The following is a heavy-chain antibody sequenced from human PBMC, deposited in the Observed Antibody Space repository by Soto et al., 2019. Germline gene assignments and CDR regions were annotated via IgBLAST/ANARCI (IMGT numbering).Heavy chain of an antibody. CDR1: GYTFTGYY. CDR2: INPNSGGT. Sequence: ASVKVSCKASGYTFTGYYMHWVRQAPGQGLEWMGWINPNSGGTNYAQKFQGWVTMTRDTSISTAYMELSRLRSDDTAVYYCARDMTTVTTSPIGWFDPWGQGTLVTVSS. J-gene: IGHJ5*02. CDR3: ARDMTTVTTSPIGWFDP. D-gene: IGHD4-17*01. V-gene: IGHV1-2*04.